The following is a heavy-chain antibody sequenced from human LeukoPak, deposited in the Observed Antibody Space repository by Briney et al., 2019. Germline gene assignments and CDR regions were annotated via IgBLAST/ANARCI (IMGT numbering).Heavy chain of an antibody. CDR2: VYHSGNT. CDR1: GYSISSGYY. J-gene: IGHJ2*01. Sequence: SETLSLTCAVSGYSISSGYYWGWIRQPPGKGLEWVGSVYHSGNTYYNPSLQSRVTISVDTSKNQFSLKLSSVTAADTAVYYCSRDRELSYSDGSGYWYFDLWGRGTLVTVSS. V-gene: IGHV4-38-2*02. D-gene: IGHD3-22*01. CDR3: SRDRELSYSDGSGYWYFDL.